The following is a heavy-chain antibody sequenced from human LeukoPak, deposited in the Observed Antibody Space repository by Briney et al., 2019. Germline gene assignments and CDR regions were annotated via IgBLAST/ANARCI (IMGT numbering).Heavy chain of an antibody. V-gene: IGHV3-20*04. CDR3: AKGKDTLNPYWYFDV. J-gene: IGHJ2*01. D-gene: IGHD5-18*01. Sequence: GGSLRLSCAASGFSLDDYAMSWVCQAPGKGLERVYGMNWSGVNTGYADSVKGRFTISRDNTKNPLFLQLNSLRAEDTAFYYCAKGKDTLNPYWYFDVWGRGTLVSVSS. CDR2: MNWSGVNT. CDR1: GFSLDDYA.